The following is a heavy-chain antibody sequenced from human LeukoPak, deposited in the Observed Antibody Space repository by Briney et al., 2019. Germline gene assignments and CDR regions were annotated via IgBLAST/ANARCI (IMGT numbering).Heavy chain of an antibody. V-gene: IGHV4-61*02. CDR1: GGSISSGSYY. Sequence: SQTLSLTCTVSGGSISSGSYYWSWIRQPAGKGLEWIGRIYTSGSTNYNPSLKSRVTISVDTSKNQFSLKLSSVTAADTAVYYCARVGPRIAAAGPFQHWGQGTLVTVSS. CDR3: ARVGPRIAAAGPFQH. J-gene: IGHJ1*01. CDR2: IYTSGST. D-gene: IGHD6-13*01.